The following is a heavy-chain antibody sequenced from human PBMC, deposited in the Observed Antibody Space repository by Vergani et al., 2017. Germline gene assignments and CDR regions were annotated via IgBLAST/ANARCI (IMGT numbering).Heavy chain of an antibody. Sequence: DVQLVESGGDLVQPGGSLRLSCAASGFTFSSYSMNWVRQAPGKGLEWISYISTTSDTIYYADSVRGRFTISRDNAKNSLYLEMNSLRVEDTAVYYCARSLRFSTRKYSSPDRYYYYYMDVWGKGTTVTVSS. V-gene: IGHV3-48*01. J-gene: IGHJ6*03. D-gene: IGHD6-6*01. CDR2: ISTTSDTI. CDR3: ARSLRFSTRKYSSPDRYYYYYMDV. CDR1: GFTFSSYS.